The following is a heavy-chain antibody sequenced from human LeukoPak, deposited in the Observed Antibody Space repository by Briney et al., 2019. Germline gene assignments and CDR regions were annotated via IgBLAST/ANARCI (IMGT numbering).Heavy chain of an antibody. Sequence: GSLRLSCAAPGITFSNYNMNWVRQAPGKGLEWISSITSSSSYTFYADSVKGRFTISRDNAKNSLYLQMNSLRAEDTAVYYCAELGITMIGGVWGKGTTVTISS. CDR3: AELGITMIGGV. V-gene: IGHV3-21*01. CDR2: ITSSSSYT. D-gene: IGHD3-10*02. CDR1: GITFSNYN. J-gene: IGHJ6*04.